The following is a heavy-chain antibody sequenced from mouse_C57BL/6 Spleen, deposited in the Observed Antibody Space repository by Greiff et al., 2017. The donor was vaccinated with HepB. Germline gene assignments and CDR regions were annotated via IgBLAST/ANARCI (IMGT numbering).Heavy chain of an antibody. CDR3: ARDQDWDRGYFDV. V-gene: IGHV5-4*01. Sequence: DVKLVESGGGLVKPGGSLKLSCAASGFTFSSYAMSWVRQTPEKRLEWVATISDGGSYTYYPDNVKGRFTISRDNAKNNLYLQMSHLKSEDTAMYYCARDQDWDRGYFDVWGTGTTVTVSS. CDR1: GFTFSSYA. CDR2: ISDGGSYT. J-gene: IGHJ1*03. D-gene: IGHD4-1*01.